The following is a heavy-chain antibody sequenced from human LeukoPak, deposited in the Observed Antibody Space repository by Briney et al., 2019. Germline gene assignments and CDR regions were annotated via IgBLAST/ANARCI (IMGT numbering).Heavy chain of an antibody. Sequence: ASVKVSCKASGYTFTSYDINWVRQATGQGLEWMGWMNPNSGNTGYAQKFQGRVTMTRNTSISTAYMELSSLRSEDTAVYYCARDWSVVPAAMGYYYGMDVWGQGTTVTVSS. CDR2: MNPNSGNT. V-gene: IGHV1-8*01. D-gene: IGHD2-2*01. CDR1: GYTFTSYD. J-gene: IGHJ6*02. CDR3: ARDWSVVPAAMGYYYGMDV.